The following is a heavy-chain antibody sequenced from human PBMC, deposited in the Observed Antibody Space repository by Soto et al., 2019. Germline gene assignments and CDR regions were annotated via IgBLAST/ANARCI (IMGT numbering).Heavy chain of an antibody. D-gene: IGHD3-9*01. V-gene: IGHV4-34*01. Sequence: SETLSLTWAVYGGSFSGYYWSWIRQPPGKGLEWIGEINPSGSTNYNPSLKSRVTISVDTSKNQFSLKLSSVTAADTAVYYCAKAQYDILTSWGQGTLVTVSS. CDR3: AKAQYDILTS. CDR2: INPSGST. J-gene: IGHJ4*02. CDR1: GGSFSGYY.